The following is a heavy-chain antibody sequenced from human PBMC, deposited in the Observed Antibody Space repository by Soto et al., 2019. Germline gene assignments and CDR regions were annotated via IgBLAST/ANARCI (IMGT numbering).Heavy chain of an antibody. D-gene: IGHD5-12*01. CDR1: GVSISIGDSY. V-gene: IGHV4-30-4*01. J-gene: IGHJ4*02. CDR3: ARDRGGYERIDY. CDR2: IYYSGST. Sequence: LSLTCTVSGVSISIGDSYLSWIRQPPGKGLEWIWYIYYSGSTYYNPSLKSRVTISVDTSKNQFSLKLSSVTAADTAVYYCARDRGGYERIDYWGQGTLVTVSS.